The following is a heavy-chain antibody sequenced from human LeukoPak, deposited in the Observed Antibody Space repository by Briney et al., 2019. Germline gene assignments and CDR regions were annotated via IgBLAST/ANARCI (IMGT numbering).Heavy chain of an antibody. CDR3: ARGGYAGIKYYFEY. CDR1: NFTFDWYW. Sequence: GGSVRLSCAASNFTFDWYWMGWVRQAPGKGLEWVVSIRQDGGEKYYVDSVQGRFTISRDNAKNSLYLQMNSLRVEETAVYYCARGGYAGIKYYFEYWGRGTPVTVSS. D-gene: IGHD2-2*01. V-gene: IGHV3-7*01. CDR2: IRQDGGEK. J-gene: IGHJ4*02.